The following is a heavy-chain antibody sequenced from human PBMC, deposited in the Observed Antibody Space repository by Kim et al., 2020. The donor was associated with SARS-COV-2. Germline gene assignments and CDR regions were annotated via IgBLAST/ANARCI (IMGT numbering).Heavy chain of an antibody. CDR3: ARDAYGSGTYYKFFDY. J-gene: IGHJ4*02. V-gene: IGHV3-30*07. D-gene: IGHD3-10*01. Sequence: DPVKGRFTAPRDNSNNTLYLQMNGLRADDTAVYYCARDAYGSGTYYKFFDYWGQGTVVTVSS.